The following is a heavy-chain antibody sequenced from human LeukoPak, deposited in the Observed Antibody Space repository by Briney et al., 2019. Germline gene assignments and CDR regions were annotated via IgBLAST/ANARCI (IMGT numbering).Heavy chain of an antibody. D-gene: IGHD3-9*01. CDR1: GYTFTSYY. V-gene: IGHV1-46*01. Sequence: ASVKVSCKASGYTFTSYYMHWVRQAPGQGLEWMGIINPSGGSTSYAQKFQGRVTMTRDTSTSTVYMELSSLGSEDTAVYYCARDSIIPILWLGFDPWGQGTLVTVSS. CDR2: INPSGGST. CDR3: ARDSIIPILWLGFDP. J-gene: IGHJ5*02.